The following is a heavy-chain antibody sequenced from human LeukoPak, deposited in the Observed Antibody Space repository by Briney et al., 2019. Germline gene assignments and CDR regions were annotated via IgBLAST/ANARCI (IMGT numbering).Heavy chain of an antibody. D-gene: IGHD3-10*01. J-gene: IGHJ4*02. Sequence: SETLSLTCTVSGGSLSSYYWSWIRQPPGKGLEWIGYIYYSGSTNYNPSLKSRVTISVDTSKNQFSLKLSSVTAADTAVYYCARVVQYYGSGRYLAFDYWGQGTLVTVSS. CDR1: GGSLSSYY. V-gene: IGHV4-59*01. CDR3: ARVVQYYGSGRYLAFDY. CDR2: IYYSGST.